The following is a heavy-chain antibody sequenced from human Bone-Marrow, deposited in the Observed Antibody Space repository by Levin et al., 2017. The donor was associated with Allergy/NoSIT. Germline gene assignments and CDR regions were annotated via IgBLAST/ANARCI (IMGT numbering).Heavy chain of an antibody. CDR3: AAVRGTTMTSAPHLDY. Sequence: ASVKVSCKISGDSLSQLSLHWVRQAPGKGLEWMGGFDPQEGEITYTQRFQGRVTMTEDSSTDTAWLEMSSLRSEDTAGYFCAAVRGTTMTSAPHLDYWGQGTLVTVSS. CDR1: GDSLSQLS. V-gene: IGHV1-24*01. D-gene: IGHD4-17*01. CDR2: FDPQEGEI. J-gene: IGHJ4*02.